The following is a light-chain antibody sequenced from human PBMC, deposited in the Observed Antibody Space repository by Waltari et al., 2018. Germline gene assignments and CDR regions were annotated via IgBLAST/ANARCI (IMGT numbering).Light chain of an antibody. V-gene: IGLV4-69*01. CDR1: TVHSDFA. Sequence: QPVLTQSPSASASLCASVKLTFTLSTVHSDFAIAWHQQQPERGPRYLMKLNSDGSHTKGDEIPDRFSGSSSGAERYLTISSLQSEDEAAYYCQTWGSGIVTFGGGTQLTVL. CDR3: QTWGSGIVT. CDR2: LNSDGSH. J-gene: IGLJ2*01.